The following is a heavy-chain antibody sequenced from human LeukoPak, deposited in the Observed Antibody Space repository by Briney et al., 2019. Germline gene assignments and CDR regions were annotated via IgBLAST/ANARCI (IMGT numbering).Heavy chain of an antibody. CDR2: IYPNSGAT. J-gene: IGHJ6*03. Sequence: ASVKVSCKASGYTFTAYCLHWVRQAPGQGLDWMGWIYPNSGATYHAQKFQGRVTMTRDTSISTAYLEMNELRSDDTAVYYCARSLPDYYYYMDVWGKGTTVTVSS. V-gene: IGHV1-2*02. CDR3: ARSLPDYYYYMDV. CDR1: GYTFTAYC.